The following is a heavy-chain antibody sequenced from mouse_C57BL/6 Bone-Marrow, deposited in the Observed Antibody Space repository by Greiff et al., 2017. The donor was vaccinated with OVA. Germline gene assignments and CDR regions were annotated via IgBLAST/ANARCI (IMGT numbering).Heavy chain of an antibody. D-gene: IGHD1-1*02. J-gene: IGHJ2*01. CDR2: ISYDGSN. CDR3: ARWWLGY. V-gene: IGHV3-6*01. CDR1: GYSITSGYY. Sequence: VQLQQSGPGLVKPSQSLSLTCSVTGYSITSGYYWNWIRQFPGNKLEWMGYISYDGSNNYNPSLKNRISITRDTSKNQFFLKLNSVTTEDTATYYCARWWLGYWGQGTTLTVSS.